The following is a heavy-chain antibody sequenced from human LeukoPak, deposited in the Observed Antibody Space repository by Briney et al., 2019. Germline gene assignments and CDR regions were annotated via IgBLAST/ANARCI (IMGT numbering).Heavy chain of an antibody. J-gene: IGHJ3*02. D-gene: IGHD3-3*01. CDR3: ASPYYDFWSGYYTDDAFDI. CDR1: GDSFTSYW. Sequence: GESLKISCKGSGDSFTSYWIGWVRQMPGKGLEWMGIIYPGDSDTRYSPSFQGQVTISADKSISTAYLQWSSLKASDTAMDYYASPYYDFWSGYYTDDAFDIWGQGTMVTVSS. V-gene: IGHV5-51*01. CDR2: IYPGDSDT.